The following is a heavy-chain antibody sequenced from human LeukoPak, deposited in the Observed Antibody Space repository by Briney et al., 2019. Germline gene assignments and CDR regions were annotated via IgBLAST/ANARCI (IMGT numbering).Heavy chain of an antibody. Sequence: PGGSLRLSCAASGFSFSSYSMNWVRQAPGKGLEWVAYISGGSGYIYYADSVKGRFTVSRDNDENSLYLQMNSLRADDTALYYCARINYRAFSIWGQGTMVTVSS. CDR1: GFSFSSYS. CDR3: ARINYRAFSI. J-gene: IGHJ3*02. V-gene: IGHV3-21*01. D-gene: IGHD4-11*01. CDR2: ISGGSGYI.